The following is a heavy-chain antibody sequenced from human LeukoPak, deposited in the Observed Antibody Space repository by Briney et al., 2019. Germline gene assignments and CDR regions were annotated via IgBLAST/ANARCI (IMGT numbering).Heavy chain of an antibody. CDR3: ARHDDYSRAFDI. J-gene: IGHJ3*02. CDR2: LHYSGST. V-gene: IGHV4-59*08. CDR1: GGSVSSYY. D-gene: IGHD4-11*01. Sequence: SETLSLTCTVSGGSVSSYYWSWVRQPPGKGLEWIGYLHYSGSTDYNPSLKSRVTTSVDTSNNQLSLRLNSVTAADTAVYFCARHDDYSRAFDIWGQGTMITVSS.